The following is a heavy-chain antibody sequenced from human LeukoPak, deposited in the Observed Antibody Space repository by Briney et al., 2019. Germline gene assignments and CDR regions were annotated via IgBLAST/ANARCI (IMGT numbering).Heavy chain of an antibody. CDR3: AADWKGYGDYGPPEL. CDR1: GFTFTSSA. Sequence: GTSVKVSCKASGFTFTSSAVQWVRQARGQRLEWIGWIVVGSGYTNYAQKFQERVTITRDMSTSTAYMELSSLRSEDTAVYYCAADWKGYGDYGPPELWGQGTLVTVSS. J-gene: IGHJ4*02. CDR2: IVVGSGYT. V-gene: IGHV1-58*01. D-gene: IGHD4-17*01.